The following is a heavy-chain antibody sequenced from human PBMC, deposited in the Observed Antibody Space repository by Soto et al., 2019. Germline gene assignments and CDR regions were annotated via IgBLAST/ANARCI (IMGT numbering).Heavy chain of an antibody. D-gene: IGHD6-19*01. J-gene: IGHJ6*02. Sequence: GASVKVSCKASGYTFTGYYMHWVRQAPGQGLEWMGWINPNSGGTNYAQKFQGWVTMTRDTSISTAYMELSRLRSDDTAVYYCARGSSREEPQSGMDVWGQGTTVTVSS. V-gene: IGHV1-2*04. CDR1: GYTFTGYY. CDR3: ARGSSREEPQSGMDV. CDR2: INPNSGGT.